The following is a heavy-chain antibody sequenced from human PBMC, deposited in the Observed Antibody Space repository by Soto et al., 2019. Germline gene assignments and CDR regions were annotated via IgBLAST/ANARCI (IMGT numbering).Heavy chain of an antibody. CDR3: ARRWGSAADY. D-gene: IGHD2-15*01. Sequence: PSETLSLTCAVYGGSFSGYYWTWIRQPPGTGLEWIGYINHSGSTNYNPSLKSRVTISVDTSKNQFSLKLSSVTAADTAVYYCARRWGSAADYWGQGTLVTVSS. CDR1: GGSFSGYY. V-gene: IGHV4-34*01. CDR2: INHSGST. J-gene: IGHJ4*02.